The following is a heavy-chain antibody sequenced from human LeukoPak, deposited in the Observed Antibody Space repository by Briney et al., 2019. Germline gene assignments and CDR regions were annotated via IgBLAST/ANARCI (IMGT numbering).Heavy chain of an antibody. CDR2: ISYTGGT. CDR1: GGSISRYY. Sequence: SETLSLTCTVSGGSISRYYWSWIRQPPGKGLEWIGYISYTGGTTYNSSLKSRVTISLDTSKNQFSLKLSSVTAADTAVYYCARLRDYMDVWGKGTTVTISS. CDR3: ARLRDYMDV. J-gene: IGHJ6*03. V-gene: IGHV4-59*08.